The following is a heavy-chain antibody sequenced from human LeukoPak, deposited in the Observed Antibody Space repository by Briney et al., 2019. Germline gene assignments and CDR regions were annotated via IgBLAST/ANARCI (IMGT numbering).Heavy chain of an antibody. CDR2: IKRDGSEK. CDR1: GFIFNNYW. J-gene: IGHJ4*02. Sequence: GGSLRLSCAASGFIFNNYWMSWVRQAPGKGLEWVANIKRDGSEKYYVDSVKGRFTISRDNAKNTLYLQMNSLRAEDTAVYYCAREKKSSTSMDYWGQGTLVTVST. CDR3: AREKKSSTSMDY. V-gene: IGHV3-7*01. D-gene: IGHD2-2*01.